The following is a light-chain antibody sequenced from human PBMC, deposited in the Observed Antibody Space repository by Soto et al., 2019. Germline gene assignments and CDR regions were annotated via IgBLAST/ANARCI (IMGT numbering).Light chain of an antibody. Sequence: EIVWTQAPGALSLSPGERATLSCRASQRISSRYLAWYQQKPCQAPRLLISGASTRSTGIPDRFSGSGSGTNFTLTISRLEPEDFAVYFCQRYGSSPPFTFGQRTKVEI. V-gene: IGKV3-20*01. CDR1: QRISSRY. CDR3: QRYGSSPPFT. CDR2: GAS. J-gene: IGKJ2*01.